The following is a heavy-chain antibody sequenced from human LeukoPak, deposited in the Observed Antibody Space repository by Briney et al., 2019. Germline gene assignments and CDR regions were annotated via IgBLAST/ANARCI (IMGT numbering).Heavy chain of an antibody. CDR1: GGSVSSYY. J-gene: IGHJ6*02. CDR2: IYYGGST. Sequence: PSETLSLTCTFSGGSVSSYYWTWIRQPPGKGLEWIGYIYYGGSTNYNPSLKSRVTISVDTSKNQISLKLSSVTAADTAVYYCARDQEGLYGMDVWGQGTTVTVSS. CDR3: ARDQEGLYGMDV. V-gene: IGHV4-59*02.